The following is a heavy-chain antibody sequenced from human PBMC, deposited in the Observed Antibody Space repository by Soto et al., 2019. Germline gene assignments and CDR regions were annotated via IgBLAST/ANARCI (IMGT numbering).Heavy chain of an antibody. CDR2: FDPEDGET. V-gene: IGHV1-24*01. CDR3: ATDLITMVRGVPERRFDY. J-gene: IGHJ4*02. Sequence: GASVKVSCKVSGYTLTELSMHWVRQAPGKGLEWMGGFDPEDGETIYAQKFQGRVTMTEDTSTDTAYMELSSLRSEDTAVYYCATDLITMVRGVPERRFDYWGQGTLVTVS. CDR1: GYTLTELS. D-gene: IGHD3-10*01.